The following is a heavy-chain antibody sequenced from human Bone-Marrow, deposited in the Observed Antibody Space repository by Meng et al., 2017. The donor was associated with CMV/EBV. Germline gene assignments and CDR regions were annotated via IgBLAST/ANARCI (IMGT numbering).Heavy chain of an antibody. CDR2: ISWNSDNI. CDR3: AKDQATGPPYLHYGMAV. J-gene: IGHJ6*02. CDR1: GFTFSKYS. Sequence: SLKISCAASGFTFSKYSMKWDRQAPGKGLEWVSSISWNSDNIHYADSVKGRFTISRDNAKNSLYLQMNNLRPEDTALYFRAKDQATGPPYLHYGMAVWGHGTTVTFSS. V-gene: IGHV3-9*01.